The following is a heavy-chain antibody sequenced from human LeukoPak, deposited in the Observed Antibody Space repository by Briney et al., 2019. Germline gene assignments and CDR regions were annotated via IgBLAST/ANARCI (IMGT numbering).Heavy chain of an antibody. CDR2: IYTSGST. CDR1: GGSISSYY. J-gene: IGHJ3*02. D-gene: IGHD1-26*01. Sequence: PSETLSLTCTVSGGSISSYYWSWIRQPAGKGLEWIGRIYTSGSTNYNPSLKSRVTMSVDTSKNQFSLKLSSVTAADTAVYYCALSAGGSYPHNDAFDIWGQGTMVTVSS. V-gene: IGHV4-4*07. CDR3: ALSAGGSYPHNDAFDI.